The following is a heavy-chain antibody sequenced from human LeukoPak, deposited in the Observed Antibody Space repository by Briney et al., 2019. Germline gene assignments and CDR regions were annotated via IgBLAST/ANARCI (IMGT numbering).Heavy chain of an antibody. V-gene: IGHV3-53*01. Sequence: GGSLRLSCAASGFTISSNYMSWVRQAPGKGLEWVSVIYSGGSTYYADSVKGRFTISRDNSKNSLYLQMNSLRAEDTAVYYCARDRHAGFGEYAFDPWGQGTLVTVSS. CDR1: GFTISSNY. CDR3: ARDRHAGFGEYAFDP. J-gene: IGHJ5*02. D-gene: IGHD3-10*01. CDR2: IYSGGST.